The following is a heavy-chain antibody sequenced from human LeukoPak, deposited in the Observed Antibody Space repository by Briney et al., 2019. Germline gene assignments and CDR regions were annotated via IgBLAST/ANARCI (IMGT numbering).Heavy chain of an antibody. D-gene: IGHD3-3*01. CDR3: VKGPWRGY. CDR2: ISVDGGST. CDR1: GFTFDDYA. J-gene: IGHJ4*02. Sequence: HSGGSRRLSGAASGFTFDDYAMHWVRQAPGKGLEWVSLISVDGGSTYYADSVKGRFTISRDNSKNSLYLQMNSLRTEDTALYYCVKGPWRGYWGQGTLVTVSS. V-gene: IGHV3-43*02.